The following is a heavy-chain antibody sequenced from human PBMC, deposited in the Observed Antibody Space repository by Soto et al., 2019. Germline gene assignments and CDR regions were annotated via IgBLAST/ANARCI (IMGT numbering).Heavy chain of an antibody. V-gene: IGHV3-23*01. J-gene: IGHJ3*02. D-gene: IGHD2-15*01. CDR1: GFTFSSYA. CDR2: ISGSGGST. CDR3: AKDKGGGSCYWGCDGFDI. Sequence: GGSLRLSCAASGFTFSSYAMSWVRQAPGKGLEWVSAISGSGGSTYYADSVKGRFTISRDNSKKTLYLQMISLRAEDTAVYYCAKDKGGGSCYWGCDGFDIWGQGTMVTVSS.